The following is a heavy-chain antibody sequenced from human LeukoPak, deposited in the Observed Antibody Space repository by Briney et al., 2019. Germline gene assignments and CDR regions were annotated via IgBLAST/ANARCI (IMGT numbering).Heavy chain of an antibody. CDR1: EFTFSSYG. CDR3: ARVRLPPYYYYYYYMDV. V-gene: IGHV3-33*01. CDR2: IWYDGSNK. Sequence: GGSLRLSCAASEFTFSSYGMHWVRQAPGKGLEWVAFIWYDGSNKYYADSVKGRFTISRDNAKNSLSLQMNSLRVEDTAVYYCARVRLPPYYYYYYYMDVWGKGTTVTVSS. J-gene: IGHJ6*03. D-gene: IGHD5-18*01.